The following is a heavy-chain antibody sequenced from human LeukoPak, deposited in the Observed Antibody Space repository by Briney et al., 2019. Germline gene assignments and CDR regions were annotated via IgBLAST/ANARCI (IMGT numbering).Heavy chain of an antibody. CDR2: IYYSGST. J-gene: IGHJ5*02. D-gene: IGHD2-2*02. CDR3: ARLVRIVVVPAAIPWFDP. V-gene: IGHV4-39*01. CDR1: GGSISSSSYY. Sequence: SETLSLTCTVFGGSISSSSYYWGWIRQPPGKGLEWIGSIYYSGSTYYTPSLKSRVTISVETSRNQFSLKLSSVTAADTAVYYCARLVRIVVVPAAIPWFDPWGQGTLVTVSS.